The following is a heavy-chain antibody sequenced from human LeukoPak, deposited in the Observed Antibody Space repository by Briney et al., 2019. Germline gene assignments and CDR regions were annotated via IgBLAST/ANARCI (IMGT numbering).Heavy chain of an antibody. J-gene: IGHJ4*02. D-gene: IGHD3-22*01. CDR1: GVSISSGSYY. CDR3: ARGEYDSSAYWGYYFEN. V-gene: IGHV4-61*02. Sequence: SETLSLTCTVPGVSISSGSYYWSWVRQPAGKGLEWIGRIYSSGSTNYSPSFKGRVTISVGTSKNQFSLNLSSVTAADTAVYYCARGEYDSSAYWGYYFENWGQGTLVTVSS. CDR2: IYSSGST.